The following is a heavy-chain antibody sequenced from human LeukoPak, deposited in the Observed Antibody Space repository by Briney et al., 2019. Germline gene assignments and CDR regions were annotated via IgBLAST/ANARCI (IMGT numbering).Heavy chain of an antibody. D-gene: IGHD6-13*01. CDR3: ARHEPRGSSWYAAFDI. CDR1: AFAFSSYA. V-gene: IGHV3-23*01. CDR2: ISGSGDST. Sequence: GGSLRLSCAASAFAFSSYAMSWVRQAPGKGLEWLSTISGSGDSTYYANSVKGRFTISRDNSKNTVYLQINSLRDEDTAVYYCARHEPRGSSWYAAFDIWGQGTMVTVSS. J-gene: IGHJ3*02.